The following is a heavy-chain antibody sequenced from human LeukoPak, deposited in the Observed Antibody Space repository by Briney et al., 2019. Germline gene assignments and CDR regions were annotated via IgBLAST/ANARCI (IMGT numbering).Heavy chain of an antibody. CDR2: INHSGST. CDR3: ARRPYNIRAFDY. V-gene: IGHV4-34*01. D-gene: IGHD2/OR15-2a*01. Sequence: SETLSLTCAVYGGSFSGYYWSWIRQPPGKGLEWIGEINHSGSTNYNPSLKSRVTISVDTSKNQFSLKLSSVTAADTAVYYCARRPYNIRAFDYWGQGTLVTVSS. J-gene: IGHJ4*02. CDR1: GGSFSGYY.